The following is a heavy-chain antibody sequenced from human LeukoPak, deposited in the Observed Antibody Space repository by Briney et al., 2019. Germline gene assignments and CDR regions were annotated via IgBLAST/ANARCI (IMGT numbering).Heavy chain of an antibody. CDR1: GFTFSSSA. J-gene: IGHJ4*02. D-gene: IGHD3-22*01. Sequence: GGSLTLSCAASGFTFSSSAMSWARQAPGKGLEWVSAISGSGGSTYYADSVRGRVTISRDNSKNTPYLQMNSLRAEDAAVYYCAKYYGSSGYYSSPTFYFDCWGQVTLVTVSS. CDR3: AKYYGSSGYYSSPTFYFDC. V-gene: IGHV3-23*01. CDR2: ISGSGGST.